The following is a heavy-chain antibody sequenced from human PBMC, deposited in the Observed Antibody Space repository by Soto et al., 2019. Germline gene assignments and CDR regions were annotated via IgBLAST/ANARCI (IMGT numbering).Heavy chain of an antibody. J-gene: IGHJ4*02. V-gene: IGHV3-30-3*01. CDR1: GFTFSNYA. Sequence: QVQLVESGGGVVQPGRSLRLSCAASGFTFSNYAMHWVRQPPGKGLEWVTVISYDGSNKYYADSVKGRFTISRDNSKNTVYLQMNSLRAEDTAVYYCAGGLGGFDGDYNCLDYWGQGTLVTVSA. CDR2: ISYDGSNK. D-gene: IGHD4-17*01. CDR3: AGGLGGFDGDYNCLDY.